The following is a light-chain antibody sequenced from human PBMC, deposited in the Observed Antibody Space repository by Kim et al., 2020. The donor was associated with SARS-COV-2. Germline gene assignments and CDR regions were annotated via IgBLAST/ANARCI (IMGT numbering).Light chain of an antibody. CDR1: KLGDKY. CDR2: QDS. V-gene: IGLV3-1*01. Sequence: YELTQPPSVSVSPGQTASITCSGDKLGDKYACWYQQKPGQSPVLVIYQDSKRPSGIPERFSGSNSGNTATLTISGTQAMDEADYYCQAWDSSTVVFGGGTKLTVL. J-gene: IGLJ2*01. CDR3: QAWDSSTVV.